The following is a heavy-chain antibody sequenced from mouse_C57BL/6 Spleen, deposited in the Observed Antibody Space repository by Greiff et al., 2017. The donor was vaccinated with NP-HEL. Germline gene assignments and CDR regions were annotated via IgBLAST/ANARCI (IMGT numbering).Heavy chain of an antibody. CDR3: ARAVVVGDYFDY. D-gene: IGHD1-1*01. CDR1: GFNIKDYY. J-gene: IGHJ2*01. CDR2: IDPEDGET. Sequence: EVQGVESGAELVKPGASVKLSCTASGFNIKDYYMHWVKQRTEQGLEWIGRIDPEDGETKYAPKFQGKATITADTSSNTAYLQLSSLTSEDTAVYYCARAVVVGDYFDYWGQGTTLTVSS. V-gene: IGHV14-2*01.